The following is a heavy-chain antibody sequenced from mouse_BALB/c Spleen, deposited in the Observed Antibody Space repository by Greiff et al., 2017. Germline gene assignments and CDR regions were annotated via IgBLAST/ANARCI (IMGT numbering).Heavy chain of an antibody. V-gene: IGHV5-6-3*01. CDR1: GFTFSSYG. D-gene: IGHD1-1*02. CDR2: INSNGGST. CDR3: ARRGGLYGKGYAMDY. J-gene: IGHJ4*01. Sequence: EVKLMESGGGLVQPGGSLKLSCAASGFTFSSYGMSWVRQTPDKRLELVATINSNGGSTYYPDSVKGRFTISRDNAKNTLYLQMSSLKSEDTAMYYCARRGGLYGKGYAMDYWGQGTSVTVSS.